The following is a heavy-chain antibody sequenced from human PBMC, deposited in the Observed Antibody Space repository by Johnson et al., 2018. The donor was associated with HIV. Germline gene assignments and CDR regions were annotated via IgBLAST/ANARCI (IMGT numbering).Heavy chain of an antibody. D-gene: IGHD3-16*01. CDR3: ARERRPWGPDAFDI. J-gene: IGHJ3*02. CDR2: IRNKAQNYAT. Sequence: VQLVESGGGLVQPGGSLKLSCAASGFTFTGSAIHWVRQASGQGLEWVGRIRNKAQNYATEYGASVKGRFTISRDDSKNTAYLIMNSLRPEDTAVYYCARERRPWGPDAFDIWGQGTMVTVSS. V-gene: IGHV3-73*02. CDR1: GFTFTGSA.